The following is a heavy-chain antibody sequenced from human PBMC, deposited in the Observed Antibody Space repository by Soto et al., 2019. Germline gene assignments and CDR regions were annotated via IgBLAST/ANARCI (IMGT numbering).Heavy chain of an antibody. D-gene: IGHD3-16*01. CDR2: ISGSGGST. Sequence: EVQLLESGGGLVQPGGSLRLSCAASGFTFSSYAMSWVRQAPGKGLEWVSAISGSGGSTYYADSVKGRFTISRDNSKNTRYLQMNSLSAEDTAVYYCAKGGQITRRITFGGPINEGSWFDPWGQGTLVTVSS. CDR1: GFTFSSYA. CDR3: AKGGQITRRITFGGPINEGSWFDP. J-gene: IGHJ5*02. V-gene: IGHV3-23*01.